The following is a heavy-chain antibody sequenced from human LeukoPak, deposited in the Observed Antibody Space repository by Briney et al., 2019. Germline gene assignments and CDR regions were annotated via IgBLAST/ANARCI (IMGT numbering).Heavy chain of an antibody. V-gene: IGHV4-4*07. CDR3: ARVASGYDVFDI. J-gene: IGHJ3*02. CDR1: GGSISSYY. CDR2: IYSSGSA. D-gene: IGHD3-3*01. Sequence: SETLSLTCTVSGGSISSYYWSWIRQPAGKGLQWIGRIYSSGSANYNPSLKSRVTMSVDTSKNQFSLKLSSVTAADTAVFYCARVASGYDVFDIWGQGTMVTVSS.